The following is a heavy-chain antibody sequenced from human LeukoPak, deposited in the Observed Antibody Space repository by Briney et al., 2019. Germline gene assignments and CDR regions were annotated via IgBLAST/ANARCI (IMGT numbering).Heavy chain of an antibody. J-gene: IGHJ6*03. D-gene: IGHD6-25*01. Sequence: PGRSLRLSCAASGFTFSSYAMHWVRQAPGKGLEWVAVISYDGSNKYYADSVKGRFTISRDNPKNTLYLQMNSLRAEDTAVYYCARFAAGGSYYYYMDVWGKGTTVTVSS. CDR1: GFTFSSYA. CDR2: ISYDGSNK. V-gene: IGHV3-30-3*01. CDR3: ARFAAGGSYYYYMDV.